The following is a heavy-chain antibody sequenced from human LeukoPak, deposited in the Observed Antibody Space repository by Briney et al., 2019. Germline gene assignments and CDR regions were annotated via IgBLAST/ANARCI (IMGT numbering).Heavy chain of an antibody. CDR2: ISSSSSYI. V-gene: IGHV3-21*01. CDR3: AIEGAAAGFDC. Sequence: GGSLRLSCAASGFTFSSYSMNWVRQAPGKGLEWVSSISSSSSYIYYADSVKGRFTISRDNAKNSLYLQMNSLRAEDTAVYYCAIEGAAAGFDCWGQGTLVTVSS. D-gene: IGHD6-13*01. CDR1: GFTFSSYS. J-gene: IGHJ4*02.